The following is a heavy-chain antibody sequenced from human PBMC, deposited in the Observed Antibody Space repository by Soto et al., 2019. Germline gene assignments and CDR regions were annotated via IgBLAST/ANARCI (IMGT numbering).Heavy chain of an antibody. D-gene: IGHD3-16*01. CDR1: GGTFSTYA. Sequence: QVQLVQSGAEVKKPGSSVKVSCKTSGGTFSTYAISWVRQAPGQGLEWIGGLIPIFGSANYAQKFQGRVTITADESTSTAYIELSSLRSEDTAVYYCAREAPGGGEYAVDVWGQGTTVTVSS. V-gene: IGHV1-69*01. CDR3: AREAPGGGEYAVDV. CDR2: LIPIFGSA. J-gene: IGHJ6*02.